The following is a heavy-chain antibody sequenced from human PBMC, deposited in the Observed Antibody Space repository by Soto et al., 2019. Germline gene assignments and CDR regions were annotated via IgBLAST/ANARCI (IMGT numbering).Heavy chain of an antibody. CDR3: ARGRYGDY. Sequence: QVHLVQSGAEVKKPGASVKVSCKGSGYAFTTYGITWVRQAPGQGLEWMGWISAHNGNTNYAQKLQGRDTVTRDTSTSTAYMELRSLRSHDTAVYYCARGRYGDYWGQGALVTVSS. J-gene: IGHJ4*02. CDR2: ISAHNGNT. CDR1: GYAFTTYG. D-gene: IGHD1-1*01. V-gene: IGHV1-18*01.